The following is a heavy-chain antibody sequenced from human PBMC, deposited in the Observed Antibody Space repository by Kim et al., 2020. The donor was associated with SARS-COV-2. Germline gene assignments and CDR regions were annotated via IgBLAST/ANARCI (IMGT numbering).Heavy chain of an antibody. CDR1: GFSFSSYA. V-gene: IGHV3-23*01. D-gene: IGHD4-17*01. Sequence: GGSLRLSCAASGFSFSSYAMSWVRLLPGKGLQWVSTISGSGGSIYYADSVKGRFTISRDSSKNTLYLQMNSLRAEDTAVYYCAKDHPITVTYDYWGQGTLVTVSS. J-gene: IGHJ4*02. CDR2: ISGSGGSI. CDR3: AKDHPITVTYDY.